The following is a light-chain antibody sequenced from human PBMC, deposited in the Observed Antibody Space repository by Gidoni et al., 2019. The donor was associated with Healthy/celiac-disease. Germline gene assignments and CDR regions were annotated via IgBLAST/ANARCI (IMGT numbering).Light chain of an antibody. Sequence: SYELTQPPPVSVSPGQTARITCSGDALPKQYAYWYQQKPGQAPVLVIYEDSERPSGIPGRFSGSSSGTTVTLTISGVQAEDEADYYCQSADSSGTYVFGTGTKVTVL. V-gene: IGLV3-25*02. J-gene: IGLJ1*01. CDR1: ALPKQY. CDR3: QSADSSGTYV. CDR2: EDS.